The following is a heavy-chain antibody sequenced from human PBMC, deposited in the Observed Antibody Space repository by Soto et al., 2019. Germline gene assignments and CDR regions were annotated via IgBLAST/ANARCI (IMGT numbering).Heavy chain of an antibody. CDR2: INHSGST. CDR3: ARGLHGARTIVGATTSDY. V-gene: IGHV4-34*01. CDR1: GGFFSGYY. Sequence: SETLSLTCAVYGGFFSGYYWSWIRQPPGKGLEWIGEINHSGSTNYNPSLKSRVTISVDTSKNQFSLKLSSVTAADTAVYYCARGLHGARTIVGATTSDYWGQGTLVTVSS. J-gene: IGHJ4*02. D-gene: IGHD1-26*01.